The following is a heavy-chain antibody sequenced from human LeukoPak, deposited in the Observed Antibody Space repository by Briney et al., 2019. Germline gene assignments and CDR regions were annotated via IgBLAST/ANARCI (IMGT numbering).Heavy chain of an antibody. J-gene: IGHJ3*02. CDR2: IASDGSHT. D-gene: IGHD2-21*02. CDR3: ARERQDTVIHSGAFDI. V-gene: IGHV3-30*04. CDR1: GFTFSNYF. Sequence: GRSLRLSCAASGFTFSNYFMHWVRQAPGKGLEWVADIASDGSHTFYVESVKGRFTISRDNSKNTLYLQMNSLRVEDTAVYFCARERQDTVIHSGAFDIWGQGTMVTVSS.